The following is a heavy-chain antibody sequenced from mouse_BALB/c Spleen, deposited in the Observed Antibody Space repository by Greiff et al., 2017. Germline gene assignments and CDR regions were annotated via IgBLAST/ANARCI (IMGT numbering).Heavy chain of an antibody. Sequence: EVQLQQSGAELVKPGASVKLSCTASGFNIKDTYMHWVKQRPEQGLEWIGRIDPANGNTKYDPKFQGKATITADTSSNTAYLQLSSLTSEDTAVYYCARCRDYYGTVDYWGQGTTLTVSS. V-gene: IGHV14-3*02. CDR1: GFNIKDTY. D-gene: IGHD1-1*01. CDR3: ARCRDYYGTVDY. CDR2: IDPANGNT. J-gene: IGHJ2*01.